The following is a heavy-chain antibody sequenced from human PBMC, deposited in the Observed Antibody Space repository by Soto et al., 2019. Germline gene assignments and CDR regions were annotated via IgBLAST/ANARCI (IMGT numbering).Heavy chain of an antibody. J-gene: IGHJ6*02. CDR3: ARAGQAPYYYYGMDV. Sequence: QVQVVQSGDEVKKPGASVKVSCKASGYTFTNYGFSWVRQAPGQGLEWMGGISGYNGNTKYAEKFQGRVTMTTDTSPSTAHMELRSLRSDDTAVYYCARAGQAPYYYYGMDVWGQGTAVTVSS. CDR2: ISGYNGNT. V-gene: IGHV1-18*01. CDR1: GYTFTNYG.